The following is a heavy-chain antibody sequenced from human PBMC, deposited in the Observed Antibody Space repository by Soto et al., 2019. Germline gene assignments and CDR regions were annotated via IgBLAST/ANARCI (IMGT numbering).Heavy chain of an antibody. Sequence: EVQLVESGGGLVQPGGSLRLSCSASGFIFSSYWMSWLRQAPGKGLEWVASRNEYGSERYYVDSVKGRFTISRDNDKNSLYLHMNRLRAEDTAVYYCARATGADKEDYWGQGTLVTVSS. V-gene: IGHV3-7*04. D-gene: IGHD3-10*01. CDR3: ARATGADKEDY. J-gene: IGHJ4*02. CDR1: GFIFSSYW. CDR2: RNEYGSER.